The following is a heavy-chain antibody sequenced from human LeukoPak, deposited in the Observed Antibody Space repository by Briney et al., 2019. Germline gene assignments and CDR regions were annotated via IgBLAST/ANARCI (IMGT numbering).Heavy chain of an antibody. CDR2: INAGNGNT. CDR1: GYTFTSYA. V-gene: IGHV1-3*01. CDR3: AVLYCSSTSCFDFDY. D-gene: IGHD2-2*01. Sequence: GASVKVSCKASGYTFTSYAMHWVRQAPGQRLDWMGWINAGNGNTKYSQKFQGRVTFTRDTSASTAYMELSSLRSEDTAVYYCAVLYCSSTSCFDFDYWGQGTLVTVSS. J-gene: IGHJ4*02.